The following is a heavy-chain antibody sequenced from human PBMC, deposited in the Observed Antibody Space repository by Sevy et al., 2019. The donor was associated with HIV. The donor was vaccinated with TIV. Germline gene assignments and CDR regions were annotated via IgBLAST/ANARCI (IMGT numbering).Heavy chain of an antibody. CDR3: ARGSGGSYYFDY. V-gene: IGHV3-30*04. CDR2: ISYDGSNK. J-gene: IGHJ4*02. CDR1: GFTFSSYA. Sequence: GGSLRLSCAASGFTFSSYAMHWVRQAPGKGLEWVAVISYDGSNKYYADSVKGRFTISRDNSKNTLYLQMNSLGAEDTAVYYCARGSGGSYYFDYWGQGTLVTVSS. D-gene: IGHD1-26*01.